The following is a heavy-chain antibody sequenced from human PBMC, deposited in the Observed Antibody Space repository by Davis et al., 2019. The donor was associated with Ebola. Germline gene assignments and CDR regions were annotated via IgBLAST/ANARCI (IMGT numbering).Heavy chain of an antibody. V-gene: IGHV1-2*02. Sequence: ASVKVSCKASGYTFTGYYIHWVRQAPGQGLEWMGWINPNSGGTNYAQEFQGRVTMTRDTSISTAYMDLSRLRSDDTAVYYCTRAVRTTSRPMDVWGQGTTVTVSS. CDR3: TRAVRTTSRPMDV. D-gene: IGHD2-2*01. CDR2: INPNSGGT. CDR1: GYTFTGYY. J-gene: IGHJ6*02.